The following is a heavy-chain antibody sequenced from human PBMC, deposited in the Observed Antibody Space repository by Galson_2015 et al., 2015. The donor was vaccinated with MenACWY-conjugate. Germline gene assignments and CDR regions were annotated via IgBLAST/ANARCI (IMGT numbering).Heavy chain of an antibody. CDR1: GFTFRTYA. D-gene: IGHD3/OR15-3a*01. CDR2: ITNVADIT. V-gene: IGHV3-23*01. CDR3: AKRLDFSDFTPFDS. J-gene: IGHJ4*02. Sequence: SLRLSCAASGFTFRTYAMSWVRQAPGKGLVWVSAITNVADITYYADSVKGRFTISRDKSKNTLYLQMTSLRVEDTAVYFCAKRLDFSDFTPFDSWGQGTLVTVSS.